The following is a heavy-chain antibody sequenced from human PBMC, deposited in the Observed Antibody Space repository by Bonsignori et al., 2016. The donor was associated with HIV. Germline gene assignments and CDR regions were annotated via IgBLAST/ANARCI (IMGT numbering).Heavy chain of an antibody. D-gene: IGHD3-16*01. Sequence: WVRQAPGQGLEWMGGIIPIFGTTNYAQRFQDRVTITADESTSTAYMELSSLKSEDTAVYYCARVRNTALITGCFDYWGQGTLVTVSS. J-gene: IGHJ4*02. CDR3: ARVRNTALITGCFDY. CDR2: IIPIFGTT. V-gene: IGHV1-69*01.